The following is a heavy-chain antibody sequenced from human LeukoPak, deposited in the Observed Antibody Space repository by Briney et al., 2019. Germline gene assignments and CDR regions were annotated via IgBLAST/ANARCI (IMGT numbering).Heavy chain of an antibody. CDR3: ARGLRDLLPDF. CDR2: IYYSGST. V-gene: IGHV4-59*01. Sequence: SETLSLTCTVSGGSISSYYWSWIRQPPGKGLEWIGYIYYSGSTNYNPSLKSRVTISVDTSKNQFSLKLSSVTAAETAVYYCARGLRDLLPDFWGQGTLVTVSS. J-gene: IGHJ4*02. CDR1: GGSISSYY. D-gene: IGHD2-21*01.